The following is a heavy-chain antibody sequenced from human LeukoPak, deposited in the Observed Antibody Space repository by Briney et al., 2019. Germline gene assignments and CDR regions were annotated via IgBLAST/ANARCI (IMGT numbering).Heavy chain of an antibody. CDR3: ARGGYGHNMDV. D-gene: IGHD3-10*01. V-gene: IGHV3-74*01. Sequence: GGSLRLSCVGSGFMFSNYYMYWLRQAPGKGLVWVSRIKNAGIDTIYADSVKGRFTVSRDNAKNTVYLQMSSLRAEDTAVYYCARGGYGHNMDVWGEGTTVTVSS. CDR2: IKNAGIDT. J-gene: IGHJ6*03. CDR1: GFMFSNYY.